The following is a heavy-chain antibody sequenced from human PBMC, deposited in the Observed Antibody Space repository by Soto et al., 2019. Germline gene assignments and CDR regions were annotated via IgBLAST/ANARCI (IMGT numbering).Heavy chain of an antibody. CDR3: ARKGLSYYYGMDV. CDR1: GGTFSSYA. Sequence: GASVKVSCKASGGTFSSYAISWVRQAPGQGLEWMGGIIPIFGTANYAQKFQGRVTITADESTSTAYKELSSLRSEDTAVYYCARKGLSYYYGMDVWGQGTTVTVSS. V-gene: IGHV1-69*13. D-gene: IGHD6-19*01. J-gene: IGHJ6*02. CDR2: IIPIFGTA.